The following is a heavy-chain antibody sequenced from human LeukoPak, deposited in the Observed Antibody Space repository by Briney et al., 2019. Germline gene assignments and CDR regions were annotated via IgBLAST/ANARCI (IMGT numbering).Heavy chain of an antibody. D-gene: IGHD3-22*01. V-gene: IGHV3-23*01. CDR3: ARDLDSSGYYHVVDS. J-gene: IGHJ4*02. CDR1: GFTFSTYG. CDR2: ISTSGRT. Sequence: GGSLRLSCAASGFTFSTYGMNWVRQAPGKGLEWVSLISTSGRTHYADSVQGRFTISRDNSKNTLSLHMNSLRAEDTAVYYCARDLDSSGYYHVVDSWGQGALVTVSS.